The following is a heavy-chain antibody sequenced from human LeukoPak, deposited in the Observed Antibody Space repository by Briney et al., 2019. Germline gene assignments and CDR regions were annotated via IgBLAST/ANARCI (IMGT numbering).Heavy chain of an antibody. Sequence: PGRSLRLSCAASGFTFSSYAMHWVRQAPGKGLEWVAVISYDGSNKYYADSVKGRFTNSRDNSKNTLYLQMNSLRAEDTAVYYCAKGGLRRYYYYGMDVWGQGTTVTVSS. CDR3: AKGGLRRYYYYGMDV. CDR2: ISYDGSNK. CDR1: GFTFSSYA. V-gene: IGHV3-30-3*01. J-gene: IGHJ6*02. D-gene: IGHD2-15*01.